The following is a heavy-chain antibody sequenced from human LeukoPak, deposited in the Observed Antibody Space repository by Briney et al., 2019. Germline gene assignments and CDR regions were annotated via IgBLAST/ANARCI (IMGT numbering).Heavy chain of an antibody. Sequence: GGSLRLSCAASGFTFSNAWMSWVRQAPGKGLEWVGRIKSKTDGGTTDYAAPVKGRFTISRDDSKNTLYLQMNRLKTEDTAVYYRTTGPYGSGSYPPRCWGQGTLVTVSS. V-gene: IGHV3-15*01. D-gene: IGHD3-10*01. CDR3: TTGPYGSGSYPPRC. CDR1: GFTFSNAW. J-gene: IGHJ4*02. CDR2: IKSKTDGGTT.